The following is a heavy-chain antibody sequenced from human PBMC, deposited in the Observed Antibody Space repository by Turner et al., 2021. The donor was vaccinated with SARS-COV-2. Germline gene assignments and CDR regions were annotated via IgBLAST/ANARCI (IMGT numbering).Heavy chain of an antibody. J-gene: IGHJ5*02. Sequence: QVQLQESGPGLVKPSETLSLTCTVSGGSISSYYWSWIRQPPGKGLEWIGYIYYSGSTNYNPSLKSRVTISVDTSKNQFSLKLSSVTAADTAVYYCARDNYDFWSGYYGGWFDPWGQGTLVTVSS. CDR2: IYYSGST. D-gene: IGHD3-3*01. V-gene: IGHV4-59*01. CDR1: GGSISSYY. CDR3: ARDNYDFWSGYYGGWFDP.